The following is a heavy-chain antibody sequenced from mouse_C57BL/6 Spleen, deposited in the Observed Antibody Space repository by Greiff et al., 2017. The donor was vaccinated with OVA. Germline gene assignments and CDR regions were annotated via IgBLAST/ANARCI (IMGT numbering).Heavy chain of an antibody. CDR1: GYTFTSYW. J-gene: IGHJ3*01. V-gene: IGHV1-69*01. D-gene: IGHD1-1*01. CDR2: IDPSDSYT. Sequence: QVQLQQSGAELVIPGASVKLSCKASGYTFTSYWMHWVKQRPGQGLEWIGEIDPSDSYTNYNQKFKGKSTLTVDKSSSTAYMQLSSLTSEDSAVYYCARSLGSSTPFAYWGQGTLVTVSA. CDR3: ARSLGSSTPFAY.